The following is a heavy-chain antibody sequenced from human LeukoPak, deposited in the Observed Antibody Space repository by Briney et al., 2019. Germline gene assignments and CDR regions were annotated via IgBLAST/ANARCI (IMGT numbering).Heavy chain of an antibody. CDR3: AKASYCTSTNCYEGFDS. V-gene: IGHV1-2*02. D-gene: IGHD2-2*01. CDR1: GYXFSGYS. CDR2: INPNSGDT. Sequence: ASVKVSCKSSGYXFSGYSMHWVRQAPGEGLEWMGWINPNSGDTSYAQKFQGRVTMTRDTSISTVYMELSRLRSDDTAVYSCAKASYCTSTNCYEGFDSWGQGTLVTVSS. J-gene: IGHJ4*02.